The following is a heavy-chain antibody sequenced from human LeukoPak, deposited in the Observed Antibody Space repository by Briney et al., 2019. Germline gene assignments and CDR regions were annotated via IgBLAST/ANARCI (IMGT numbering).Heavy chain of an antibody. Sequence: GGSLRLSCADSGFTFGRYWMHWVRQAPGKGLVWVSHITTDGSGTSYADSVKGRFTISRDNAKNSLYLQMNSLRAEDTAVYYCARDSRSSTSRGHFDYWGQGTLVTVSS. J-gene: IGHJ4*02. V-gene: IGHV3-74*01. CDR2: ITTDGSGT. CDR3: ARDSRSSTSRGHFDY. D-gene: IGHD2-2*01. CDR1: GFTFGRYW.